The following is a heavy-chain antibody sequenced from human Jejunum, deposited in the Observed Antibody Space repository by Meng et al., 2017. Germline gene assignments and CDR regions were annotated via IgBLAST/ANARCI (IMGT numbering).Heavy chain of an antibody. J-gene: IGHJ3*02. V-gene: IGHV4-4*07. CDR3: ARGSYYDSLTGYYGGAFDI. CDR1: GDSISSYY. Sequence: SETLSLTCTVSGDSISSYYWSWVRQPAGKGLEWIGRLDASGNTKYNPSLKSRLTMSVDTSKNQLSLKLSFVTAADTAMFYCARGSYYDSLTGYYGGAFDIWGQGTMVTVSS. D-gene: IGHD3-9*01. CDR2: LDASGNT.